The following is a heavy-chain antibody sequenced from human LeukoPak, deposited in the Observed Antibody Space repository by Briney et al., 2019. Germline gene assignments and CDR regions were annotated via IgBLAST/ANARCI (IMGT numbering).Heavy chain of an antibody. Sequence: GGSLRLSCAASGFTLIRYWMHWVRQAPGKGLVWVSRINSDGTSTDYADSVKGRFTISRDNAKNTLFLQMNSLRAEDTAVYFCARGFGNSGYDGHFDYWGQGTLVTVSS. D-gene: IGHD5-12*01. CDR2: INSDGTST. CDR1: GFTLIRYW. CDR3: ARGFGNSGYDGHFDY. J-gene: IGHJ4*02. V-gene: IGHV3-74*01.